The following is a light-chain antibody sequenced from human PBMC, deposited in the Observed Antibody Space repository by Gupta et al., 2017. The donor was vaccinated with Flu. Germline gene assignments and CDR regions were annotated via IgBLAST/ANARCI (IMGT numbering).Light chain of an antibody. V-gene: IGLV4-60*03. CDR1: SGHSSYI. J-gene: IGLJ3*02. CDR3: ETWDSNTRV. Sequence: PVLPPSSSASASLGSSVKLTCTLSSGHSSYIIAWHPQQPGKAPRYLMKLEGSGSYNKGSGVPDRFSGYSSGADRYLTISNLQAEDEDDYYCETWDSNTRVFGGGTKLTVL. CDR2: LEGSGSY.